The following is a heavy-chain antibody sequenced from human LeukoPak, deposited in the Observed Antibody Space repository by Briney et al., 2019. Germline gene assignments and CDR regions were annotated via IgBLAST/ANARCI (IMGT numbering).Heavy chain of an antibody. CDR3: ARDVVVTSSPDAFDI. CDR2: LSNSGTT. Sequence: PSQTLSLTCTVSGDSVTSGGYFWTWIRQHPGKGLEWIGYLSNSGTTSYNPSLKSRVSISVDTSNNPFSLRLSSVTAADTVVYYCARDVVVTSSPDAFDIWGQGTMVTVSS. CDR1: GDSVTSGGYF. V-gene: IGHV4-31*03. J-gene: IGHJ3*02. D-gene: IGHD2-21*02.